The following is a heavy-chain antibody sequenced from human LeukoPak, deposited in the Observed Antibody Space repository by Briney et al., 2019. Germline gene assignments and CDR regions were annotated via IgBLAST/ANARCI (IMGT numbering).Heavy chain of an antibody. D-gene: IGHD3-22*01. CDR2: IRADSGGT. Sequence: ASVKVSCKASGYTFTGYYMHWVRQAPGQGLEWMGWIRADSGGTNYAEKFQGRVTMTRDTSISTVYMDLSRLRSDDTAVYHCATSGYPYNAFDIGGQGTMVTVSS. V-gene: IGHV1-2*02. J-gene: IGHJ3*02. CDR1: GYTFTGYY. CDR3: ATSGYPYNAFDI.